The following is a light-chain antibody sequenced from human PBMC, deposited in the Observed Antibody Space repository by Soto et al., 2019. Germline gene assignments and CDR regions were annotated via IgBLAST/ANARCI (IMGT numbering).Light chain of an antibody. V-gene: IGLV6-57*04. Sequence: NFMLTQPHSVSESPGKTVTISCTRSSGSIASNYVQWYQQRPGSAPTTVIYEDNQRPSGVPDRFSGSIDSSSNSASLTISGLKTEDEADYCCQSYDSSQEGFGGGTKLTVL. CDR2: EDN. CDR1: SGSIASNY. CDR3: QSYDSSQEG. J-gene: IGLJ2*01.